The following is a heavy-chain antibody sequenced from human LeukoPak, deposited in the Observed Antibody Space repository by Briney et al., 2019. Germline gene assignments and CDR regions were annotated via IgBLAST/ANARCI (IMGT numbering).Heavy chain of an antibody. CDR2: IKSKTDGGTT. V-gene: IGHV3-15*01. CDR1: GFTFSNAW. CDR3: TTGPDTAMDTLDY. D-gene: IGHD5-18*01. Sequence: PGGSLRLSCAASGFTFSNAWMSWVRQAPGKGLEWVGRIKSKTDGGTTDYAAPVKGRFTISRDDSKNTLYLQMNSLKTEGTAVYYCTTGPDTAMDTLDYWGQGTLVTVSS. J-gene: IGHJ4*02.